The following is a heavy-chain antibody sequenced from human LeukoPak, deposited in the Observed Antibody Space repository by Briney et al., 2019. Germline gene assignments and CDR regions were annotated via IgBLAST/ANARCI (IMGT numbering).Heavy chain of an antibody. V-gene: IGHV4-59*01. CDR2: IYYSGST. CDR3: ARAGEWELPGDWGDYYYMDV. D-gene: IGHD1-26*01. CDR1: GGSISSYY. J-gene: IGHJ6*03. Sequence: MPSETLSLTCTVSGGSISSYYWSWIRQPPGKGLEWIGYIYYSGSTNYNPSLKSRVTISVDTSKNQFSLKLSSVTAADTAVYYCARAGEWELPGDWGDYYYMDVWGKGTTVTVSS.